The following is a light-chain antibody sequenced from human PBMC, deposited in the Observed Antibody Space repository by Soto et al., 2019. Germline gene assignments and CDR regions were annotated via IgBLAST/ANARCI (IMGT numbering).Light chain of an antibody. V-gene: IGKV3-20*01. J-gene: IGKJ2*01. Sequence: EIVLTQSPGTLSLSPGERATLSCRASEFLSSSYLVWYQQKPGQAPRLLIYAASRRATGIPDRFSGSGSANGYTPHIHTFEPEGFGVYYCQQKGNFGQGTKLEIK. CDR1: EFLSSSY. CDR3: QQKGN. CDR2: AAS.